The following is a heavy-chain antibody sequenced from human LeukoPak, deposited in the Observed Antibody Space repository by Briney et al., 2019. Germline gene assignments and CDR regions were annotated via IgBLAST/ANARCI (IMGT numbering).Heavy chain of an antibody. CDR2: ISYDGSNK. Sequence: PGGSLRLSCAASGFTFSSYAMHWVRQAPGKGLEWVAVISYDGSNKYYADSVKGRFTISRDNSKNTLYLQMNSLRAEDTAVYYCAKDFRFHYPQAIDYWGQEPWSPSPQ. D-gene: IGHD1-26*01. CDR3: AKDFRFHYPQAIDY. V-gene: IGHV3-30*04. J-gene: IGHJ4*01. CDR1: GFTFSSYA.